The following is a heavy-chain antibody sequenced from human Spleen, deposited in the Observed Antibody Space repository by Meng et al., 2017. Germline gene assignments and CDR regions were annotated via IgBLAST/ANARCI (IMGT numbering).Heavy chain of an antibody. V-gene: IGHV3-30*04. CDR2: ISYDGSNK. D-gene: IGHD3-10*01. CDR3: ASSVPLQRITMVRGAPGFDP. J-gene: IGHJ5*02. Sequence: GGSLRLSCAASGFTFSSYAMHWVRQAPGKGLEWVAVISYDGSNKYYADSVKGRFTISRDNAKNSLYLQMNSLRAEDTAVYYCASSVPLQRITMVRGAPGFDPWGQGTLVTVSS. CDR1: GFTFSSYA.